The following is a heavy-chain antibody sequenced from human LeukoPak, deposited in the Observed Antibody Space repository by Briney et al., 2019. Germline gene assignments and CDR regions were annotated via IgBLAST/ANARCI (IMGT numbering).Heavy chain of an antibody. D-gene: IGHD3-22*01. CDR1: GYTFTGYY. V-gene: IGHV1-2*02. CDR3: ARLRITMSGAFDI. J-gene: IGHJ3*02. CDR2: INPNSGGT. Sequence: GASVKVSCKASGYTFTGYYMHWVRQAPGQGLEWMGWINPNSGGTNYAQKFQGRVTMTRDTSISTAYMELSRLRSDDTAVYYCARLRITMSGAFDIWGQRTMVTVSS.